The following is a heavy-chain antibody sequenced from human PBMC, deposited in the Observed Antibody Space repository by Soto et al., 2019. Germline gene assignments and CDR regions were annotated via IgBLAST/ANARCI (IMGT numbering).Heavy chain of an antibody. CDR3: AREGYCSSTSCYKEYYYYGMDV. J-gene: IGHJ6*02. CDR1: GFTFSSYE. D-gene: IGHD2-2*02. CDR2: ISSSGSTI. Sequence: EVQLVESGGGLVQPGGSLRLSCAASGFTFSSYEMNWVRQAPGKGLEWVSYISSSGSTIYYADYVKGRFTISRDNAKNSLYLQMNSLRAEDTAVYYCAREGYCSSTSCYKEYYYYGMDVWVQGTTVTVSS. V-gene: IGHV3-48*03.